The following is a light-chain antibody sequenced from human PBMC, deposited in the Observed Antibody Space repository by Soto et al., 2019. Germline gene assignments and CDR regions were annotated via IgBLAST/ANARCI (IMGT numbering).Light chain of an antibody. CDR1: SSDVGGYNY. CDR2: EVT. J-gene: IGLJ1*01. V-gene: IGLV2-14*01. Sequence: QSALTQPASVSGSPGQSITISCTGTSSDVGGYNYVSWYQQYPGKAPKLMIYEVTHRPSGVSNRFSGSKSGNTASLTISGLQAEDEANYYCSSYTDSSNYVFGTGTKVTVL. CDR3: SSYTDSSNYV.